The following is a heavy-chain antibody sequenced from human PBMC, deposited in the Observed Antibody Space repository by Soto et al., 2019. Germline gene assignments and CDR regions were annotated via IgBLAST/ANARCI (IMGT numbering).Heavy chain of an antibody. V-gene: IGHV4-38-2*01. D-gene: IGHD6-25*01. CDR3: ARAVSRAATPDF. J-gene: IGHJ4*02. CDR1: GYSIDTGYY. Sequence: ETLSLTCAVSGYSIDTGYYWGWIRQPPGKGLEWVGSIYHTGGTYYNPSLKSRVTISVDTSKNQFSLQLISVTASDTAVYYCARAVSRAATPDFWGQGILVTVSS. CDR2: IYHTGGT.